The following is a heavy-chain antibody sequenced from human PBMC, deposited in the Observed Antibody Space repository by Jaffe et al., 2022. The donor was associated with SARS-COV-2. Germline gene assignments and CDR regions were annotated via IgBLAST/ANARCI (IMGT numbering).Heavy chain of an antibody. CDR3: TRDRAYTSFDY. CDR1: GITFPNSW. J-gene: IGHJ4*02. D-gene: IGHD4-4*01. Sequence: EVQLVESGGGLVQPGGSLRLSCAASGITFPNSWMTWVRQAPGKGLEWVATVNPDGSAKNYVDSVKGRFTISRDNAKSSFYLQMNSLRAEDTAVYYCTRDRAYTSFDYWGQGTLVTVSS. V-gene: IGHV3-7*01. CDR2: VNPDGSAK.